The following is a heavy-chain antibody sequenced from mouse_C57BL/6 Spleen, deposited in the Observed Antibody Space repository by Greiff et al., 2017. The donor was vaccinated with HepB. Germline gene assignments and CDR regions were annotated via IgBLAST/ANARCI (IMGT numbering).Heavy chain of an antibody. D-gene: IGHD2-4*01. Sequence: VKLQQPGAELVKPGASVKMSCKASGYTFTSYWITWVKQRPGQGLEWIGDIYPGSGSTNYNEKFKSKATLTVDTSSSTAYMQLSSLTSEDSAVYYCARQYDYDPYYFDYWGQGTTLTVSS. CDR1: GYTFTSYW. CDR3: ARQYDYDPYYFDY. J-gene: IGHJ2*01. CDR2: IYPGSGST. V-gene: IGHV1-55*01.